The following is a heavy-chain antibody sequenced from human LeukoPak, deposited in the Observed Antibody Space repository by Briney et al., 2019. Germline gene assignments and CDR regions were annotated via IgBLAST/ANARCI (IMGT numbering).Heavy chain of an antibody. CDR1: GFNFPSYA. CDR3: SKGYGMDV. J-gene: IGHJ6*02. CDR2: FRGNGGCT. V-gene: IGHV3-23*01. Sequence: PGGSLRLSCAASGFNFPSYAMNWVRQAPGKGLEWVSTFRGNGGCTSYASSVKGRFTISRDDSRDTLFLQMNSLRVEDTAKYYCSKGYGMDVWGQGTTVIVSS.